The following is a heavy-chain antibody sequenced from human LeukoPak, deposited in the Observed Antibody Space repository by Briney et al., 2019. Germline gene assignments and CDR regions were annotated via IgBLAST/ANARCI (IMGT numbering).Heavy chain of an antibody. CDR2: IIPFLGTV. Sequence: SAKVSCKASGGTLITYGISWVRQAPGHGLEWMGGIIPFLGTVNYAQKFQGRVTITADEPTTTAYMELSSLRSEDTAVYYCARDFYFYDSSGYFDYWGQGTLVTVSS. J-gene: IGHJ4*02. CDR3: ARDFYFYDSSGYFDY. CDR1: GGTLITYG. D-gene: IGHD3-22*01. V-gene: IGHV1-69*13.